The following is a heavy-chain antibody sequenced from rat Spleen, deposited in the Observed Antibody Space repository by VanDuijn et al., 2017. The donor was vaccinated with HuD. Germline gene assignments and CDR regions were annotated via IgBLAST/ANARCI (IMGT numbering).Heavy chain of an antibody. V-gene: IGHV5-29*01. Sequence: EVQLVESDGGLVQPGRSLKLSCAASGFTFSDYYMAWVRQAPTKGLEWVATISYDGSSTYYRDSVKGRFTISSDNEKSTLYLQMDSLRSEDTATYYCARLPPEVFGYFDYWGQGVMVTVSS. CDR1: GFTFSDYY. J-gene: IGHJ2*01. CDR3: ARLPPEVFGYFDY. CDR2: ISYDGSST. D-gene: IGHD4-3*01.